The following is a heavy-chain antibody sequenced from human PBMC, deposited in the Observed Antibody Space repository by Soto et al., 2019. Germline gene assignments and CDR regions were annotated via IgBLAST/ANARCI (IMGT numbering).Heavy chain of an antibody. CDR3: AKEPRNVLRYFDWFKFDY. CDR2: ISGSGGST. CDR1: GFTFSSYA. Sequence: GGSLRLSCAASGFTFSSYAMSWVRQAPGKGLEWVSAISGSGGSTYYADSVKGRFTISRDNSKNTLYLQMNSLRAEDTAVYYCAKEPRNVLRYFDWFKFDYWGQGTLVTVSS. V-gene: IGHV3-23*01. D-gene: IGHD3-9*01. J-gene: IGHJ4*02.